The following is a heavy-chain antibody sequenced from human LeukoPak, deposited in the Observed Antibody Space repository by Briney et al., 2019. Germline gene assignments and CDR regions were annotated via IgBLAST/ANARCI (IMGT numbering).Heavy chain of an antibody. Sequence: ASVKVSCKASEYTLTDYYIHWVRQTPGQGLEWMGWMNPNSGNTGYAQKFQGRVTMTRNTSISTAYMELSSLRSEDTAVYYCARVGVDSSRHPEYDYWGQGTLVTVSS. CDR3: ARVGVDSSRHPEYDY. V-gene: IGHV1-8*02. CDR2: MNPNSGNT. CDR1: EYTLTDYY. J-gene: IGHJ4*02. D-gene: IGHD6-13*01.